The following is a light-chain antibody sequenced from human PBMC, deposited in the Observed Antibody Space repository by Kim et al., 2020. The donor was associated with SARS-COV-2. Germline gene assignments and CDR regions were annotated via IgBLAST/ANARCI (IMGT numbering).Light chain of an antibody. CDR3: QAWDSSTFYV. V-gene: IGLV3-1*01. J-gene: IGLJ1*01. CDR2: QDS. Sequence: PGQTASITCSGDKLGEKYACWYQQKPGQSPVLVIYQDSKRPSGIPERFSGSNSGNTATLTISGTQAMDEADYYCQAWDSSTFYVFGTGTKVTVL. CDR1: KLGEKY.